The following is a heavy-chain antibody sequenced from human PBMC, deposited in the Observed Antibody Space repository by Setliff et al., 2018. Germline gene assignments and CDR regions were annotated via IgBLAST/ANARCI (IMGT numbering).Heavy chain of an antibody. CDR1: GFTFTSYA. CDR3: AKVSSRGSSWYDPEYYFDY. Sequence: GGSLRLSCAASGFTFTSYAMRWVRQAPGKGLEWVSSISGSGGSTYYADSVKGRFTISRDNSKNTLYLQMNSLRAEDTAVYYCAKVSSRGSSWYDPEYYFDYWGQGTLVTVSS. D-gene: IGHD6-13*01. V-gene: IGHV3-23*01. J-gene: IGHJ4*02. CDR2: ISGSGGST.